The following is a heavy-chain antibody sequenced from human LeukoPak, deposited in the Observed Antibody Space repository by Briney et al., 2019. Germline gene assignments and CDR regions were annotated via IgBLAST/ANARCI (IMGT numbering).Heavy chain of an antibody. CDR2: MNPNSANT. V-gene: IGHV1-8*01. Sequence: ASVKVSCKASGYTFSTYDINWVRQAAGQGLEWIGWMNPNSANTGYAQKFQGRVTMTRDSSISTAYMELSSLTSEDTAVYYCARDWSSSWYEFPDWGQGTLVTVSS. D-gene: IGHD6-13*01. CDR3: ARDWSSSWYEFPD. CDR1: GYTFSTYD. J-gene: IGHJ4*02.